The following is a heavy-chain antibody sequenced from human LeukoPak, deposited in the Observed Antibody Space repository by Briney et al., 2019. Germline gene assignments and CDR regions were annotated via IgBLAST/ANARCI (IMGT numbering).Heavy chain of an antibody. D-gene: IGHD2-2*01. CDR2: ISSSSSYI. V-gene: IGHV3-21*01. CDR1: GFTFSSYS. J-gene: IGHJ4*02. CDR3: ARDPGFVYGVVVPAADY. Sequence: GGSLRLSCAASGFTFSSYSMNWVRQAPGKGLEWVSSISSSSSYIYYADSVKGRFTISRDNAKNSLYLQMNSLRAEDTAVYYCARDPGFVYGVVVPAADYWGQGTLVTVSS.